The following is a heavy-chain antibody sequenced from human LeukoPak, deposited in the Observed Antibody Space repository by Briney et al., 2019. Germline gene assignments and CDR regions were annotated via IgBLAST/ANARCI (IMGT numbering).Heavy chain of an antibody. V-gene: IGHV3-21*01. CDR3: VRAEGSSGSSEYFQH. Sequence: GGSLRLSCLASGFTFSRYSMKWVRQAPGKGLEWVSSISGSSNDKHYIDSVKGRFTISRDNAKNSLFLQTNSLRAEDTAVYYCVRAEGSSGSSEYFQHWGQGTLVTVSS. J-gene: IGHJ1*01. CDR2: ISGSSNDK. CDR1: GFTFSRYS. D-gene: IGHD5-12*01.